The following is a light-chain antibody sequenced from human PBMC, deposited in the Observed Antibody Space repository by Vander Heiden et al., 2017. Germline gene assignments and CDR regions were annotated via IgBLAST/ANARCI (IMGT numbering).Light chain of an antibody. V-gene: IGLV1-40*01. J-gene: IGLJ2*01. Sequence: QSVLTQPPSVSGAPGQRVTISCTGSSSNIGAGYDVHWYQQLPGTAPNLLIFVNSNRPSGVPDRFSCSKSGTSASLAITVLQAEDEADYYCQSSDSSLSGPVVFGGGTKLTVL. CDR3: QSSDSSLSGPVV. CDR2: VNS. CDR1: SSNIGAGYD.